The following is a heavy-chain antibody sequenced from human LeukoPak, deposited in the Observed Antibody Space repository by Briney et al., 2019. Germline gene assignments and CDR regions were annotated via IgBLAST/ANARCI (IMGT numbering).Heavy chain of an antibody. V-gene: IGHV3-23*01. J-gene: IGHJ4*02. Sequence: GGSLRLSCAASGFTFSSYAMSWVSHAPGKGLEWVSAISGSGGSTYYADSVKGRFTISRDNSKNTLYLQMNSLRAEDTAVYYCASYSGWSTYYFDYWGQGTLVTVSS. CDR1: GFTFSSYA. CDR3: ASYSGWSTYYFDY. D-gene: IGHD6-19*01. CDR2: ISGSGGST.